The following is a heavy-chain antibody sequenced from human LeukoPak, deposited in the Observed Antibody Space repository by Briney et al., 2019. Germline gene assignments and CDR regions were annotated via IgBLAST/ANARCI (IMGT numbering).Heavy chain of an antibody. D-gene: IGHD4-17*01. CDR2: ISGSGGST. J-gene: IGHJ4*02. CDR3: AKDGDDYGDYGDGRLI. Sequence: GGSQRLSCAASGFTFSSYAMSWVRQAPGKGLEWVSAISGSGGSTYYADSVKGRFTISRDNSKNTLYLQMNNLRAEDTAVYYCAKDGDDYGDYGDGRLIWGQGTLVTVSS. V-gene: IGHV3-23*01. CDR1: GFTFSSYA.